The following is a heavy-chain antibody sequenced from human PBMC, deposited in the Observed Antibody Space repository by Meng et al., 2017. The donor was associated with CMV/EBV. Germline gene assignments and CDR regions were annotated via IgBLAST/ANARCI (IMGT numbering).Heavy chain of an antibody. CDR2: IKQDGSEK. J-gene: IGHJ4*02. Sequence: GGFLRLSCAASGFTFSSYWMSWVRQAPGKGLEWVANIKQDGSEKYYVDSVKGRFTISRDNAKNSLYLQMNSLRAEDTAVYYCARGGPGIVVVPAASDYWGQGTLVTVSS. CDR3: ARGGPGIVVVPAASDY. V-gene: IGHV3-7*01. D-gene: IGHD2-2*01. CDR1: GFTFSSYW.